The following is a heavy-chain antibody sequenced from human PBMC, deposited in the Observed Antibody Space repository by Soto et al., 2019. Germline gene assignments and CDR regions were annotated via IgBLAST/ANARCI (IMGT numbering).Heavy chain of an antibody. Sequence: GSLRLSCAASRFTFSDYYMTWIRQAPGKGLEWVSYISSSGTGIYYPDSVKGRFTISRDNAKNSLYLQMSSLRAEDTAVYYCARAYSDAFDIWGQGTMVTVS. D-gene: IGHD2-15*01. V-gene: IGHV3-11*01. J-gene: IGHJ3*02. CDR3: ARAYSDAFDI. CDR2: ISSSGTGI. CDR1: RFTFSDYY.